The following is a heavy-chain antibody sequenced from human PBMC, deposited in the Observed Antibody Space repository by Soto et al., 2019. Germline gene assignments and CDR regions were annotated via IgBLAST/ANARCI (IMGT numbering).Heavy chain of an antibody. Sequence: EVQLLESGGGLVQPGGSLRLSCAASGFTFSNYAMTWVRQAPGKGLEWVSAISGSTNNTYYAGSVKGRFTISRDKPKTTLHMQMTILTAEDTAVYSCAKLLGVSCYLPVDNWCQGTMVTVSS. V-gene: IGHV3-23*01. CDR1: GFTFSNYA. D-gene: IGHD2-15*01. CDR2: ISGSTNNT. CDR3: AKLLGVSCYLPVDN. J-gene: IGHJ4*02.